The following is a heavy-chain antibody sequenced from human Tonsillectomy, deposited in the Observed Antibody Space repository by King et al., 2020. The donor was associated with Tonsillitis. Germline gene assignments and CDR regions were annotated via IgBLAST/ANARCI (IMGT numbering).Heavy chain of an antibody. CDR1: GGSISSSSYY. Sequence: QLQESGPGLVKPSETLSLTCTVSGGSISSSSYYWGWIRQPPGKGLEWIGSLYYSGSPYYNPSLKSRVTILLDTSKNQFSLKLTSVTAADTAVYYCARTITGYDSFAIWGQGTIVTVSS. CDR2: LYYSGSP. V-gene: IGHV4-39*07. CDR3: ARTITGYDSFAI. D-gene: IGHD1-20*01. J-gene: IGHJ3*02.